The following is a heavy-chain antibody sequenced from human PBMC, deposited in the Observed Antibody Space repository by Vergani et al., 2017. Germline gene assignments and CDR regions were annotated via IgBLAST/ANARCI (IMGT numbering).Heavy chain of an antibody. J-gene: IGHJ5*02. Sequence: QVQLQESGPGLVKPSETLSLTCTVSGGSISSYYWSWIRQPPGKGLELIGYIYYSGSTNYNPSLKSRVTISVDTSKNQFSLKLSSVTAADTAVYYCARECLGYCSGGSCYNWFDPWGQGTLVTVSS. D-gene: IGHD2-15*01. CDR2: IYYSGST. CDR1: GGSISSYY. CDR3: ARECLGYCSGGSCYNWFDP. V-gene: IGHV4-59*01.